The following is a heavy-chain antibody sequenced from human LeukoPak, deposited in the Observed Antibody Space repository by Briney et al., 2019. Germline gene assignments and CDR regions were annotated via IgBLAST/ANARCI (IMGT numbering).Heavy chain of an antibody. Sequence: PGGSLRLSCAASGFTFSSYSMNWVRQAPGKGLEWVSSISSSSYIYYADSVKGRFTISRDNAKNSLYLQMNSLRAEDTAVYYCARSIAVAGTTYNWFDPWGQGTLVTVSS. CDR3: ARSIAVAGTTYNWFDP. CDR2: ISSSSYI. V-gene: IGHV3-21*01. D-gene: IGHD6-19*01. J-gene: IGHJ5*02. CDR1: GFTFSSYS.